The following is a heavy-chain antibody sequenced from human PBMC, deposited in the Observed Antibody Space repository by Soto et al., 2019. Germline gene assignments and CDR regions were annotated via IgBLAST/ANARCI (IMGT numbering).Heavy chain of an antibody. CDR1: GGTLSSYA. J-gene: IGHJ6*01. V-gene: IGHV1-69*13. CDR3: ARIELMVVDATIYSYYGMEV. Sequence: GASVKVSCKASGGTLSSYAISWVRQAPGQGREWMGGIIPIFGTANYAQKFQGRVTITADESTSTAYMELSSLRSEDTAVYYCARIELMVVDATIYSYYGMEVWGQGTTVTVS. CDR2: IIPIFGTA. D-gene: IGHD2-15*01.